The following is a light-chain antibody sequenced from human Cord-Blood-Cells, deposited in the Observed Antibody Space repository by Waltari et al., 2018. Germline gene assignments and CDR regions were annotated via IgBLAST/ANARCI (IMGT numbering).Light chain of an antibody. CDR2: EGS. Sequence: QSALTQPSSVSGSSGQSITIYCTGTSSDIVSYNLVSWYQQHPGKPPKLMIYEGSKRPSGVSNRFSGSKSGNTASLTISGLQAEDEADYYCCSYAGSSTLVFGGGTKLTVL. J-gene: IGLJ3*02. CDR3: CSYAGSSTLV. CDR1: SSDIVSYNL. V-gene: IGLV2-23*01.